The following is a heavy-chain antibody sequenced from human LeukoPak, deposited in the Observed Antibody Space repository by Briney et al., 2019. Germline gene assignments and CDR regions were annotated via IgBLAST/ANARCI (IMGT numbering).Heavy chain of an antibody. D-gene: IGHD3-22*01. CDR3: ATGSGYFYGH. CDR2: ATNDGVTK. CDR1: GFTFSTYG. V-gene: IGHV3-33*01. Sequence: PGGSLRLSCAASGFTFSTYGMHWVRQAPGRGLEWVAVATNDGVTKNYADSVKGRFTISRDNSENTLYMQMNSLRVEDTAVYYCATGSGYFYGHWGQGTLVTVSS. J-gene: IGHJ4*02.